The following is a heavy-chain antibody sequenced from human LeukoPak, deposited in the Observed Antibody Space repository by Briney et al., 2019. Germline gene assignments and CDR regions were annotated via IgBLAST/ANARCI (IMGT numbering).Heavy chain of an antibody. CDR2: MSDSGRT. D-gene: IGHD1-26*01. V-gene: IGHV4-39*01. CDR1: GGSISSSDYY. Sequence: SETLSLTCTVSGGSISSSDYYWDWIRQPPGKGLEWIGSMSDSGRTYYNPSLKSRVTISVDTYKNQLSLKVRSVTAADTAVYYCARRTSNPVGAIDYWGQGTLVTVSS. CDR3: ARRTSNPVGAIDY. J-gene: IGHJ4*02.